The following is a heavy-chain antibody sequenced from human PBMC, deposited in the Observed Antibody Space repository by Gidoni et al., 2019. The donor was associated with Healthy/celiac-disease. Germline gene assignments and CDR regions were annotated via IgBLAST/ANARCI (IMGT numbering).Heavy chain of an antibody. D-gene: IGHD3-3*01. CDR3: ARDVYDFWGGYYTAGGVGGY. Sequence: QVQLVQSGAEVKKPGASVKVSCKASGYTFTGYYMHWVPQAPGEGLEWMGWINPNRGGTTYAQKLQGGVTMTRDTSISTAYMELSRLRSDDAAVYYCARDVYDFWGGYYTAGGVGGYWGQGTLVTVSS. J-gene: IGHJ4*02. CDR1: GYTFTGYY. CDR2: INPNRGGT. V-gene: IGHV1-2*02.